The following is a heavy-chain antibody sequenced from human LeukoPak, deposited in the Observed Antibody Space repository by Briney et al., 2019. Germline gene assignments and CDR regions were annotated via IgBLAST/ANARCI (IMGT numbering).Heavy chain of an antibody. CDR2: ISFDGTNK. V-gene: IGHV3-30*04. J-gene: IGHJ3*02. CDR1: GFTFSTYN. D-gene: IGHD6-13*01. Sequence: GGSLRLSCAASGFTFSTYNMHCVRQAPGKGLEWVAVISFDGTNKNYADSVKGRFTISRDNSKNTLFLQINSLRLEDSALYFCARYSSTSDAFDIWGQGTMVTVSS. CDR3: ARYSSTSDAFDI.